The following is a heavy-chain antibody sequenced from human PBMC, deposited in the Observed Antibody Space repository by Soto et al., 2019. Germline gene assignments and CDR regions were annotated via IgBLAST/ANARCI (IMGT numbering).Heavy chain of an antibody. Sequence: QVQLQESGPGLVKPSETLSLTCAVSGGYISSGGYYWTWIGQSGKGLEWIGYISYTATTYYSPSLQDRVTISLDTSKNQFSLRLISVTAADAAVYFCARSPPRGSDYWGQGILVTVAS. D-gene: IGHD3-10*01. CDR2: ISYTATT. CDR1: GGYISSGGYY. V-gene: IGHV4-31*11. J-gene: IGHJ4*02. CDR3: ARSPPRGSDY.